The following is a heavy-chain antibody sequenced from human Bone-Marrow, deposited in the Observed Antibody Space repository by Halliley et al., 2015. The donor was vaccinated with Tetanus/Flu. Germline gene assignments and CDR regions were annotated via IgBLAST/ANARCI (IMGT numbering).Heavy chain of an antibody. CDR3: ARDSLYTAGWYDCDS. Sequence: AVSGFALSGNGMHWVRQAPGKGLEWVALIWYDGSNKYYGDSVKGRFTISRDNSKDTLYLQMNNLGAEDTAMYYCARDSLYTAGWYDCDSWGQGTLVTVSS. J-gene: IGHJ4*02. V-gene: IGHV3-33*08. CDR1: GFALSGNG. CDR2: IWYDGSNK. D-gene: IGHD6-19*01.